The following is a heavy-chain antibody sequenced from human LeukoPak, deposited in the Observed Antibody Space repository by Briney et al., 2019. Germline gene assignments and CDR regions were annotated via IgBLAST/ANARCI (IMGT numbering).Heavy chain of an antibody. Sequence: SVKVSCKASGGTFSSYAISWVRQAPGQGLEWMGGIIPIFGTANYAQKFQGRVTITTDESTSTAYMELSSLRSEDTAVYYCASMAAGVFNWFDPWGQGTLVTVSS. CDR1: GGTFSSYA. CDR3: ASMAAGVFNWFDP. V-gene: IGHV1-69*05. CDR2: IIPIFGTA. J-gene: IGHJ5*02. D-gene: IGHD6-13*01.